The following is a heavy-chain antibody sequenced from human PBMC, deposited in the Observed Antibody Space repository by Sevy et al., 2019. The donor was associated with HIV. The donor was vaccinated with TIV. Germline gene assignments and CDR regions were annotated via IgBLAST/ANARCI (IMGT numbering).Heavy chain of an antibody. CDR1: GGSISSYY. CDR3: ARAGGSTNWGIDV. D-gene: IGHD7-27*01. V-gene: IGHV4-59*01. CDR2: MDYSGSS. Sequence: SETLSLTCTVSGGSISSYYWKWIRQPPGKGLEWIGYMDYSGSSSYNPSLKGRVSISLDTSKNQFSLMLTAVTAADTAVYYCARAGGSTNWGIDVWGQGTTVTVSS. J-gene: IGHJ6*02.